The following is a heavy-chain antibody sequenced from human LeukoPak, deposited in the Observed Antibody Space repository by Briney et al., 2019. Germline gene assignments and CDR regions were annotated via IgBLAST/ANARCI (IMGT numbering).Heavy chain of an antibody. CDR2: IRMKAFGGTA. CDR3: VRSYDS. D-gene: IGHD3-10*01. J-gene: IGHJ4*02. CDR1: GLTFGQFA. V-gene: IGHV3-49*04. Sequence: GGSLKLSCTASGLTFGQFAMSWVRQTPGKGVGWIGFIRMKAFGGTAEYAASVKGRFAISRDDSNSIAYLQTDSLKTEDTGIYYCVRSYDSWGQGTLVIVSS.